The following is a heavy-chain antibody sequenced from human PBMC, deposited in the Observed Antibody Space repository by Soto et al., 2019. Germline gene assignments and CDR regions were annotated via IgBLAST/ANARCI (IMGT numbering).Heavy chain of an antibody. CDR3: ARMLKRGTSDWIQIDY. V-gene: IGHV2-70*01. CDR1: GFALTTTGMC. D-gene: IGHD3-9*01. Sequence: AAGPTLVNPTQTLTVTCTVSGFALTTTGMCVTCIRQPPGKALEWLALIEWGDDKNYNTSLMTRLTLSKDTSKNQVVLTMTNMDPVDTGTYYCARMLKRGTSDWIQIDYWGQGTLVTVSS. CDR2: IEWGDDK. J-gene: IGHJ4*02.